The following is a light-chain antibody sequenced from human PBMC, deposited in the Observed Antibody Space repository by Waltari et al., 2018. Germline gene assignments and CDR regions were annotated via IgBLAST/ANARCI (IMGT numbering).Light chain of an antibody. V-gene: IGKV1-5*03. CDR2: KAS. CDR3: QQYDSFWT. Sequence: DIQMTQSPSTLSASVGDRVTITCRASERISNWLAWYQQKPGKAPKVLIHKASSLESGVPSRFSGSGSATEFPLTISNLQPDDFATYYCQQYDSFWTFGQGTKVEIK. CDR1: ERISNW. J-gene: IGKJ1*01.